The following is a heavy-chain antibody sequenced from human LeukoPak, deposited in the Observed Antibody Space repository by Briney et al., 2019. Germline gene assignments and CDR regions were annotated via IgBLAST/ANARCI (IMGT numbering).Heavy chain of an antibody. V-gene: IGHV3-23*01. CDR1: GFTFSSYD. J-gene: IGHJ4*02. Sequence: GGSLRLSCAASGFTFSSYDVHWVRQAPGKGLEWVSAISGSGGSTYYADSVKGRFTISRDNSKNTLYLQMNSLRAEDTAVYYCAKDVPYYYDSSGIYWGQGTLVTVSS. CDR2: ISGSGGST. D-gene: IGHD3-22*01. CDR3: AKDVPYYYDSSGIY.